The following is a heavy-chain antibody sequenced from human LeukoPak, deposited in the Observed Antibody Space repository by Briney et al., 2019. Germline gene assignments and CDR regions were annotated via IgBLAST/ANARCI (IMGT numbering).Heavy chain of an antibody. V-gene: IGHV3-33*01. D-gene: IGHD2-2*02. CDR1: GFTFRNYG. J-gene: IGHJ4*02. CDR2: IWYDGSKN. CDR3: ARAPYTTGRSFYFDS. Sequence: PGGSLRLSRAASGFTFRNYGMHWVRQAPGKGLEWVAIIWYDGSKNYYADSVKGRFTISRDNFNNTLYLQMNSLRAEDTALYYCARAPYTTGRSFYFDSWGQGTLVTVSS.